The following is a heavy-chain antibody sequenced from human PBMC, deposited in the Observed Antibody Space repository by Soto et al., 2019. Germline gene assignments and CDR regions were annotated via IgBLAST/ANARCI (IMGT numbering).Heavy chain of an antibody. Sequence: QVQLVQSGAEVKKPGASVKVSCKASGYTFTSYGISWVRQAPGQGLEWMGWISAYNGNTKYAQKLQGRVTMTTDTSARTAYMELRRLTSADTAVYYCARDLGGSYYAPVDYWGQGTLVTVSS. CDR2: ISAYNGNT. J-gene: IGHJ4*02. D-gene: IGHD1-26*01. CDR3: ARDLGGSYYAPVDY. CDR1: GYTFTSYG. V-gene: IGHV1-18*01.